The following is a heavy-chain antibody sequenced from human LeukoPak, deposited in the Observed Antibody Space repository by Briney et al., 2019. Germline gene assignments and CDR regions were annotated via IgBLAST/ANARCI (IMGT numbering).Heavy chain of an antibody. CDR3: ARDMYSSSSFSLDY. CDR1: GYSISSGYY. J-gene: IGHJ4*02. Sequence: SETLSLTCAVSGYSISSGYYWGWIRQPPGKGLEWIGSIYHSGSTYYNPSLKSRVTISVDTSKNQFSLKLSSLRSEDTAVYYCARDMYSSSSFSLDYWGQGTLVTVSS. CDR2: IYHSGST. D-gene: IGHD6-6*01. V-gene: IGHV4-38-2*02.